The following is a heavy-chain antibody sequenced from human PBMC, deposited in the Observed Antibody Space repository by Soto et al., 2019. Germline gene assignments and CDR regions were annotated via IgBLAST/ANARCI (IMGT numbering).Heavy chain of an antibody. CDR1: GFTFSDYG. CDR2: ISAGGGAT. CDR3: AKGIEYISSGSYYFDY. D-gene: IGHD6-6*01. Sequence: GGSLRLSCVASGFTFSDYGLSWVRQAPGKGLEWVSGISAGGGATYYADSVKGRFSISRDNSKNTLSLQMNSLRAEDTAVYYCAKGIEYISSGSYYFDYWGQGPLLPSPQ. V-gene: IGHV3-23*01. J-gene: IGHJ4*02.